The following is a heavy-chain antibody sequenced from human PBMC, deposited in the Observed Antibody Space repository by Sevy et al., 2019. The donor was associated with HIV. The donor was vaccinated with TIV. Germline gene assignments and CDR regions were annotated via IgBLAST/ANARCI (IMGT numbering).Heavy chain of an antibody. V-gene: IGHV3-7*01. J-gene: IGHJ3*01. Sequence: GGSLRLFCAASGFTFSDYWMSWVRQAPGKGLEWVANIKQDGSQKCFVDSVKGRFTISRDNAKNSLYLQMDNLRAEDTAVYYCARKVGDMWGQGTMVTVSS. CDR1: GFTFSDYW. CDR2: IKQDGSQK. CDR3: ARKVGDM. D-gene: IGHD1-26*01.